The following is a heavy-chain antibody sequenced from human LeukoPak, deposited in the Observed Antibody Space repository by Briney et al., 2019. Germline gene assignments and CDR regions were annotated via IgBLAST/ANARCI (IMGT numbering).Heavy chain of an antibody. D-gene: IGHD6-13*01. CDR1: GFTFSSYG. J-gene: IGHJ4*01. CDR2: IRQDGGEK. CDR3: ARDGTAAGLYFDL. Sequence: GRSLRLSCAASGFTFSSYGMHWVRQAPGKGLEWVASIRQDGGEKSYVDSVKGRFTISRDNTKSSLYLQINSLRAEDTAVYYCARDGTAAGLYFDLWGQGTLVTVSS. V-gene: IGHV3-7*01.